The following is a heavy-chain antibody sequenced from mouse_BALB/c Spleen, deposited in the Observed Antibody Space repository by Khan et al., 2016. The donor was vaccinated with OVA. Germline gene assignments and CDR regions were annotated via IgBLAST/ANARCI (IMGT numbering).Heavy chain of an antibody. CDR3: ASDAGRY. Sequence: EVQLQQSGPELVKPGASVKISCKTSGYTFTEYTVYWVKQSPEKSLDWIGVINPKNGGTGFNQKFKAKATLTVEKSSSTAYMDLRSLPSEVYAVNCCASDAGRYWVQGTSVTVSS. CDR1: GYTFTEYT. CDR2: INPKNGGT. J-gene: IGHJ4*01. V-gene: IGHV1-18*01.